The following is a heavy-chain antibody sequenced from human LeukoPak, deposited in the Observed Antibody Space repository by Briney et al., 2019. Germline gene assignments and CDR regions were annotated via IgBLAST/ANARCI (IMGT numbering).Heavy chain of an antibody. D-gene: IGHD5-18*01. J-gene: IGHJ4*02. CDR2: IYYSGST. V-gene: IGHV4-59*01. Sequence: PSETLSLTCTVSGDSISSYYWSWIRQPPGKGLEWIGYIYYSGSTNYNPSLKSRVTISVDTSKNQFSLKLSSVTAADTAVYYCARGYSYGSYYFDYWGQGTLVTVSS. CDR1: GDSISSYY. CDR3: ARGYSYGSYYFDY.